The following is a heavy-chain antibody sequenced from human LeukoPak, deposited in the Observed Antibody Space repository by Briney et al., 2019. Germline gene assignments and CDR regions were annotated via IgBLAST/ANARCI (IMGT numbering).Heavy chain of an antibody. V-gene: IGHV4-31*03. CDR2: IYYSGST. J-gene: IGHJ4*02. D-gene: IGHD3-10*01. CDR1: GVSISSGGYY. Sequence: TSETLSLTCTVSGVSISSGGYYWSWIRQHPGKGLEWIGYIYYSGSTYYNPSLKSRVTISVDTSKNQFSLKLSSVTAADTAVYYCARAPYGSGNTLFDYWGQGTLVAVSS. CDR3: ARAPYGSGNTLFDY.